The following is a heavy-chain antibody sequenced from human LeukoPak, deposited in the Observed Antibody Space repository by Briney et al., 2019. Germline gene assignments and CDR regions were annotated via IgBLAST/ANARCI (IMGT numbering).Heavy chain of an antibody. CDR3: VRVEYQLPLSYWFDP. Sequence: GGSLRLSCAASGFSFSNFDMHCVRQIPGKGLEWVSGVGVAGDTYYSDSVRGRFTISRENAWNSLYLQMNSLRAGDTAVYYCVRVEYQLPLSYWFDPSGQGTLVTVSS. J-gene: IGHJ5*02. CDR2: VGVAGDT. V-gene: IGHV3-13*04. D-gene: IGHD2-2*01. CDR1: GFSFSNFD.